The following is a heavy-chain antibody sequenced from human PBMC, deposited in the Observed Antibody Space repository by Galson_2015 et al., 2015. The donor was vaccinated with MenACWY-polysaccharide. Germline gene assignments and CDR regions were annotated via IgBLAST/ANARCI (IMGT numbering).Heavy chain of an antibody. J-gene: IGHJ4*02. CDR2: VSDSGAST. D-gene: IGHD6-25*01. CDR1: GFTFNSYT. V-gene: IGHV3-23*01. CDR3: ANPGLSTGRSSDVDF. Sequence: SLRLSCAVSGFTFNSYTMSWVRQAPGKGLEWVSGVSDSGASTYYADSVKGRFTISRDNSRNTLYLQMNSLRAEDTAIYYCANPGLSTGRSSDVDFWGQGTLVTVSS.